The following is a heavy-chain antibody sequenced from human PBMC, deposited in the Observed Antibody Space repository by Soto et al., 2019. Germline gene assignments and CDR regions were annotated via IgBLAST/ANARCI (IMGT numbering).Heavy chain of an antibody. Sequence: DVQLLESGGGLVQPGGSLRLSCVASGLTFSSYAMTWVRQAPGKGLEWVSAISGSGDSTYYADSVKGRFTISRDNSKNTLYLQMNSLRAEDTAVYYCAKERFNWNYVRDFDYWGQGTLVTVSS. CDR3: AKERFNWNYVRDFDY. V-gene: IGHV3-23*01. D-gene: IGHD1-7*01. CDR1: GLTFSSYA. J-gene: IGHJ4*02. CDR2: ISGSGDST.